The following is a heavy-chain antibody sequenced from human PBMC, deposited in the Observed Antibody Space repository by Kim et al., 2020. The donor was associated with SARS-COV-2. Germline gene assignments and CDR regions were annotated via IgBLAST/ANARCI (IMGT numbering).Heavy chain of an antibody. J-gene: IGHJ5*02. V-gene: IGHV3-30-3*01. CDR2: ISYDGSNK. CDR3: ARERAGILVEAGSVWFDP. CDR1: GFTFSSYA. D-gene: IGHD3-10*01. Sequence: GGSLRLSCAASGFTFSSYAMHWVRQAPGKGLEWVAVISYDGSNKYYADSVKGRFTISRDNSKNTLYLQMNSLRAEDTAVYYCARERAGILVEAGSVWFDPWGQGTLVTVSS.